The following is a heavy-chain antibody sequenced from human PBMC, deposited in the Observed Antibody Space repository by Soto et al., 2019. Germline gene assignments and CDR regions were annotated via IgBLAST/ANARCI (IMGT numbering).Heavy chain of an antibody. V-gene: IGHV1-18*01. Sequence: QVQLVQSGDEVKKPGASVKVSCKASGYTFNRYGLSWVRQAPGQGLEWMGWISGYNGNIKNAQKFQDTVTMTTDTSTSTAYMELRSLRSDDTAVYYCARHGASILNGMDVWGQGTTVTVSS. CDR3: ARHGASILNGMDV. CDR2: ISGYNGNI. J-gene: IGHJ6*02. D-gene: IGHD4-17*01. CDR1: GYTFNRYG.